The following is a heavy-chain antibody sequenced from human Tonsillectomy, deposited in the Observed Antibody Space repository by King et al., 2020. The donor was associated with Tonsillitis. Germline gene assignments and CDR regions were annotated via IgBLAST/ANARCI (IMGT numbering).Heavy chain of an antibody. Sequence: QLVQSGGGVVQPGRSLRVSCAASGFTFSSYGMHWVRQAPGKGLEWVAVISYDGSNKYYADSVKGRFTISRDNSKNTLYLQMNSLRAEDTAVYYCAKGVLLRYSDRSQEIFDYWGQGTLVTVSS. D-gene: IGHD3-9*01. CDR3: AKGVLLRYSDRSQEIFDY. V-gene: IGHV3-30*18. J-gene: IGHJ4*02. CDR2: ISYDGSNK. CDR1: GFTFSSYG.